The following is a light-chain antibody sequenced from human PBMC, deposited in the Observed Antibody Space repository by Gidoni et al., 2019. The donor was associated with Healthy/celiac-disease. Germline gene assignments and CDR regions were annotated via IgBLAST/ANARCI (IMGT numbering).Light chain of an antibody. CDR3: QSYDSSLSHVV. Sequence: QSVLTQPPSVSGAPGQRVTISCTGSSSNIGAGYDVHWYQQLPGTAPNLLIYGNSTRPSGVPDRFSGSKSGTSASLAITGLQAEDEADYYCQSYDSSLSHVVFGGGTKLTVL. J-gene: IGLJ2*01. CDR1: SSNIGAGYD. CDR2: GNS. V-gene: IGLV1-40*01.